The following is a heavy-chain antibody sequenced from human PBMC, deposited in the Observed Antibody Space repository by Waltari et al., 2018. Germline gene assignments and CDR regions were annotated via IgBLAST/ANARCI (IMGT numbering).Heavy chain of an antibody. CDR3: TRDLYGSGGDWFDP. CDR1: GFGFSDSG. Sequence: EVRLAASGGGLVKPGGSLSLSCTTSGFGFSDSGMNWVRQAPGTGLEWVSSIGGTHSNIFYADSVKGRFTVSRDNAKNSLYLQMDNLRAEDSGLYFCTRDLYGSGGDWFDPWGQGTLVTVSS. D-gene: IGHD3-10*01. V-gene: IGHV3-21*03. J-gene: IGHJ5*02. CDR2: IGGTHSNI.